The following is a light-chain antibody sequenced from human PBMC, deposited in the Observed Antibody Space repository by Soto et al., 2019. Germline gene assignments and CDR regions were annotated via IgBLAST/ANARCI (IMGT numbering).Light chain of an antibody. J-gene: IGKJ1*01. V-gene: IGKV3-20*01. CDR3: QQYGGSPTWT. Sequence: EIVLTQSPGTLSLSPGERATLSCRASQSVNSRYLAWYQQKPGQAPRLLIYGASSRATGIPDRFSGSGSGTDFTLTISRLEPEDFAVYYCQQYGGSPTWTFGQGTKVEIK. CDR2: GAS. CDR1: QSVNSRY.